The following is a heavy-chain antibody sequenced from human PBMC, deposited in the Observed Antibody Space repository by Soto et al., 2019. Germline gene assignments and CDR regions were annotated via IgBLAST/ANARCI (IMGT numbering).Heavy chain of an antibody. V-gene: IGHV3-66*01. CDR1: GFTVSSNY. D-gene: IGHD3-22*01. CDR2: IYSGGST. J-gene: IGHJ4*02. CDR3: ARDRGSSCYHDY. Sequence: EVQLVESGGGLVQPVGSLRLSCAASGFTVSSNYMSWVRQAPGKGLEWVSVIYSGGSTYYADSVKGRFTISRDKSKNTLYLQMNSLRAEDTAVYYCARDRGSSCYHDYWGQGTLVTVSS.